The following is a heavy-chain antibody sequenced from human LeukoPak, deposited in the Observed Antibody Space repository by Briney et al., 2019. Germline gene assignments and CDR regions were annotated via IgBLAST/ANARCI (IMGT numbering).Heavy chain of an antibody. CDR2: INHSGST. V-gene: IGHV4-34*01. D-gene: IGHD2-2*01. CDR1: GGSFSGYY. J-gene: IGHJ6*04. Sequence: SETLSLTCAVYGGSFSGYYRSWIRQPPGKGLEWIGEINHSGSTNYNPSLKSRVTISVDTSKNQFSLKLSSVTAADTAVYYCASSRYQYCSSTSCYLYYYYGMDVWGKGTTVTVSS. CDR3: ASSRYQYCSSTSCYLYYYYGMDV.